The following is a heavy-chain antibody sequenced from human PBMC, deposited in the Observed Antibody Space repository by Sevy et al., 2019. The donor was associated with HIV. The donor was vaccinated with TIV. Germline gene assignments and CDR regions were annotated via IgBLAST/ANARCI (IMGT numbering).Heavy chain of an antibody. CDR1: GFTFSSYW. CDR3: ARDWVLVAASYYYYGMDV. D-gene: IGHD2-15*01. CDR2: INSDGSST. Sequence: GGSLRLSCAASGFTFSSYWMHWVRQAPGKGLVWVSRINSDGSSTSYADSVKGRFTISRDNAKNTLYLQMNSLRAEDTAVYYCARDWVLVAASYYYYGMDVWGQGTTVTVSS. J-gene: IGHJ6*02. V-gene: IGHV3-74*01.